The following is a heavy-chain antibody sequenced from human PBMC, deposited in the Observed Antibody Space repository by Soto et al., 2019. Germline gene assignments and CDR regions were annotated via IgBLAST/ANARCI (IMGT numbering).Heavy chain of an antibody. V-gene: IGHV3-30*18. CDR3: ANSEYSRYKNIDV. Sequence: QVQLVESGGGVVQPGRSLRLSCAASGFPFRGYGMHWVRQAPGRGLEWVALISYDGSIKYYADSVRGRFTISRENSKNTLYLQMNSRRAEDTAVYYCANSEYSRYKNIDVWGQGTTVTVSS. J-gene: IGHJ6*02. CDR1: GFPFRGYG. D-gene: IGHD5-18*01. CDR2: ISYDGSIK.